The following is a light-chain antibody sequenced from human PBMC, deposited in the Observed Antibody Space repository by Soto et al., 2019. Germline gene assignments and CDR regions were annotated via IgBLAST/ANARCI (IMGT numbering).Light chain of an antibody. CDR3: QQYNSYSPA. Sequence: RMTQSPSTLSASVGDRVTITCRASQSISSWLAWYQQKPGKAPKLLIYKASSLESGVPSRFSGSGSGTEFTLTISSLQPDDFATYYCQQYNSYSPAFGQGTKVDI. J-gene: IGKJ1*01. CDR1: QSISSW. CDR2: KAS. V-gene: IGKV1-5*03.